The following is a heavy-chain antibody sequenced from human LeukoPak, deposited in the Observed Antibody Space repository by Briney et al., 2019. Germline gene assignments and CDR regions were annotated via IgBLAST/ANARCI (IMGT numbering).Heavy chain of an antibody. Sequence: GGSLRLSCAASGFTFSSYGMHWVRQAPGKGLEWVAVISYDGSNKYYADSVKGRFTISRDNSKNTLYLQMNSLRAEDTAVYYCARVIVGASFFSAFDIWGQGTMVTVSS. J-gene: IGHJ3*02. V-gene: IGHV3-30*03. D-gene: IGHD1-26*01. CDR2: ISYDGSNK. CDR1: GFTFSSYG. CDR3: ARVIVGASFFSAFDI.